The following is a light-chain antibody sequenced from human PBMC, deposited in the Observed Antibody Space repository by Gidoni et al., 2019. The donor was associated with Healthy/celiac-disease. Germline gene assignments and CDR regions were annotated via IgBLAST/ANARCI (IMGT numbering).Light chain of an antibody. J-gene: IGKJ1*01. CDR1: PSISSY. CDR2: SAS. Sequence: DNQMTQSPSSLSASVGDRVTINCRASPSISSYLNWYQQKPGKAPKLLIYSASSWQSGVSSRFSGSGSGTDFTLTISSLQPEDVAIYYCQQCYSTPRTFGEGTKVEIK. V-gene: IGKV1-39*01. CDR3: QQCYSTPRT.